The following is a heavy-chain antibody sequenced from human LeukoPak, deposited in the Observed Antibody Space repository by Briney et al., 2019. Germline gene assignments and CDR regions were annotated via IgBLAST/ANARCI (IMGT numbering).Heavy chain of an antibody. CDR2: IYYSGST. J-gene: IGHJ3*02. V-gene: IGHV4-59*01. D-gene: IGHD3-22*01. CDR3: ARDDSPAKYYYDSSGYSTPRVGAFDI. CDR1: GGSISSYY. Sequence: SETLSLTCTVSGGSISSYYWSWIRQPPGKGLEWIGYIYYSGSTNYNPSLKSRVTISVDTSKNQFSLKLSSVTAADTAVYYCARDDSPAKYYYDSSGYSTPRVGAFDIWGQGTMVTVSS.